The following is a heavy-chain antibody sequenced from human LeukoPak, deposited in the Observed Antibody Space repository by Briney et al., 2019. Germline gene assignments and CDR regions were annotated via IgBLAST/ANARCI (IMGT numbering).Heavy chain of an antibody. J-gene: IGHJ5*02. Sequence: ASETLSLTCTVSGGSISSSNYYWTWIRQPPGKGLEWIGSIYYSGSTYYSPSLKSRVTISVDTPKNQFSLRLGSVTAADTAVYYCARRLSFAAAAENNWFDPWGQGTLVTVSS. CDR2: IYYSGST. CDR1: GGSISSSNYY. D-gene: IGHD2-2*01. V-gene: IGHV4-39*01. CDR3: ARRLSFAAAAENNWFDP.